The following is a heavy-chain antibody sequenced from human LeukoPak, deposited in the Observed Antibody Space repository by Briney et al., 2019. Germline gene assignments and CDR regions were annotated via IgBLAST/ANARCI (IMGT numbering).Heavy chain of an antibody. CDR1: GGSISSSSYY. CDR2: IYYSGST. V-gene: IGHV4-39*07. CDR3: ARGRIGTYDRHAFDI. Sequence: SETLSLTCTVSGGSISSSSYYWGWIRQPPGKGLEWIGSIYYSGSTYYNPSLKSRVTISVDTSKNQFSLNLSSVTAADTAVYYCARGRIGTYDRHAFDIWGQGTMVTVSS. J-gene: IGHJ3*02. D-gene: IGHD1-26*01.